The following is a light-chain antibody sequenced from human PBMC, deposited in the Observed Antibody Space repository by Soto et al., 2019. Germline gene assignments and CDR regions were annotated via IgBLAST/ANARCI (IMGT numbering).Light chain of an antibody. J-gene: IGKJ1*01. CDR2: LGS. Sequence: DIVVTQSPLALPVTPGEPASISCRSSQSLLYSNGYNYLDWYLQKPGQSPQLLIHLGSIRASGVPDRISGRGSGTDLTLKISRVEAEDVGVYYCMQALQTPWTFGQGTKVEIK. CDR1: QSLLYSNGYNY. CDR3: MQALQTPWT. V-gene: IGKV2-28*01.